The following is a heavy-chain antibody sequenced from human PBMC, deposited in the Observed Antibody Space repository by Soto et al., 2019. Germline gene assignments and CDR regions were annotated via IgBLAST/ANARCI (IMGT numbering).Heavy chain of an antibody. J-gene: IGHJ1*01. D-gene: IGHD2-2*01. V-gene: IGHV3-23*01. CDR1: GFTFSSYA. Sequence: GGSLRLSCAASGFTFSSYAMSWVRQAPGKGLEWVSAISGSGGSTYYADSVKGRFTISRDNSKNTLYLQMNSLRAEDTAVYYCAKATIVVVPAATEYFQHWGQGTLVTVSS. CDR2: ISGSGGST. CDR3: AKATIVVVPAATEYFQH.